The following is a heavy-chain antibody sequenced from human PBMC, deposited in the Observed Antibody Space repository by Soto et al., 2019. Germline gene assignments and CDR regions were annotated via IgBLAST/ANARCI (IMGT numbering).Heavy chain of an antibody. J-gene: IGHJ5*02. Sequence: QVQLVESGGGVVQPGRSLSLSCAASGFTFDSYGMHWVRQAPGKGLEWVAVIYSDGNNKYYADSVKGRFTISRDNFKNTLYLQMSSLRADDTAVYYCAKDLLPNTVTTCGSWGQGTLVTVSS. CDR2: IYSDGNNK. D-gene: IGHD4-17*01. V-gene: IGHV3-30*18. CDR3: AKDLLPNTVTTCGS. CDR1: GFTFDSYG.